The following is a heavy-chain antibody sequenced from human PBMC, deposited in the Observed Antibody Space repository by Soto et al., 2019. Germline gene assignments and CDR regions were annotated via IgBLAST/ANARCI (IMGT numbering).Heavy chain of an antibody. CDR2: IKQDGSEK. J-gene: IGHJ4*02. CDR3: ARDPFFGAIEF. D-gene: IGHD3-16*01. CDR1: QFSFSASW. V-gene: IGHV3-7*01. Sequence: PLRVSWTTSQFSFSASWMSWVLTNPGKGLERVADIKQDGSEKNYVDSVKGRVTISRDNAQNSVYLQMNSLRAEDTAVYYCARDPFFGAIEFWGLGALVTVS.